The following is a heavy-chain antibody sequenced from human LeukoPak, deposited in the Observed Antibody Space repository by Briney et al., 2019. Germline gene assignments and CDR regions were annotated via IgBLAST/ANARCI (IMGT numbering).Heavy chain of an antibody. CDR1: GFTFSSYG. J-gene: IGHJ4*02. CDR3: AKEQYDSNGSDY. D-gene: IGHD3-22*01. Sequence: PGGSLRLSCAASGFTFSSYGMHWVRQAPGKGLEWVAVISYDGSNKYYAEPVKGRFIISRDNSKNTLYLQMNGLRPEDTAVYYCAKEQYDSNGSDYWGQGTLVTVSS. CDR2: ISYDGSNK. V-gene: IGHV3-30*18.